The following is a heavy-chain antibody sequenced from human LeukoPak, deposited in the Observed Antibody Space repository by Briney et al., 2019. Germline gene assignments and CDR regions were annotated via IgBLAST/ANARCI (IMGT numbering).Heavy chain of an antibody. D-gene: IGHD3-10*01. V-gene: IGHV3-23*01. CDR1: GFTFSSYA. CDR3: AKVPITMVRGGFYFDY. CDR2: ISGSGGST. Sequence: GGSLRLSCAASGFTFSSYAMSWVRQAPGKGLEWVSAISGSGGSTYYADSVEGRFTISRDNSKNTLYLQMNSLRAEDTAVYYCAKVPITMVRGGFYFDYWDQGTLVTVSS. J-gene: IGHJ4*02.